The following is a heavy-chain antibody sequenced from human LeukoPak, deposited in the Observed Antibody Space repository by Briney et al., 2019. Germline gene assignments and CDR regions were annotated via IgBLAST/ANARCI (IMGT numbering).Heavy chain of an antibody. CDR1: GFTFTTYN. V-gene: IGHV3-48*01. J-gene: IGHJ4*02. D-gene: IGHD3-3*01. CDR2: ISSSSTI. Sequence: PGGSLRPSCSASGFTFTTYNMNWVRQAPGKGLEWVSYISSSSTIYYADSVKGRFTISRDNAKNSLYLQMNSLGAEDTAVYYCARDFLEDSYWGQGTLVTVSS. CDR3: ARDFLEDSY.